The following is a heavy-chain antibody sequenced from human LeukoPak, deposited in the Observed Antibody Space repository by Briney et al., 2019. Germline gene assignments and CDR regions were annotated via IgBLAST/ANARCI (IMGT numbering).Heavy chain of an antibody. V-gene: IGHV3-30-3*01. CDR1: GFTFSSYA. D-gene: IGHD3-22*01. Sequence: GGSLRLSCAASGFTFSSYAMHWVRQAPGKGLEWVAVISYDGSNKYYADSVKGRFTISRDNSKNTLYLQMNSLRAEDTAVYYCARDRGWSYYDSSGEQAFDIWGQGTMVTVSS. CDR3: ARDRGWSYYDSSGEQAFDI. J-gene: IGHJ3*02. CDR2: ISYDGSNK.